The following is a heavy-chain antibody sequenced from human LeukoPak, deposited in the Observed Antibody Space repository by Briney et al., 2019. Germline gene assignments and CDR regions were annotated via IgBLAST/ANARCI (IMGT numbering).Heavy chain of an antibody. V-gene: IGHV5-51*01. J-gene: IGHJ4*02. CDR3: ARQNDLHIDY. CDR2: IYAGDADT. CDR1: GYIFTSYW. Sequence: KRGASLQISCKGSGYIFTSYWIGWVRQVPGKGLEWMGIIYAGDADTKYSPSFQGQVTISADKSISTAYVQWSSLKASDAAMYFCARQNDLHIDYWGQGTLVTVSS. D-gene: IGHD1-1*01.